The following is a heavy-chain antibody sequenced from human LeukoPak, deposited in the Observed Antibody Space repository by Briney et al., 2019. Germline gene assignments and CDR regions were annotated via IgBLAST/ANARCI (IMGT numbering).Heavy chain of an antibody. CDR2: ISGSGGST. Sequence: GGSLRLSCAASGFTFSSYSMNWVRQAPGKGLEWVSAISGSGGSTYYADSVKGRFTISRDNSKNTLYLQMNSLRAEDTAVYYCAKVQVVPAGHEYYFDYWGQGTLVTVSS. D-gene: IGHD2-2*01. CDR1: GFTFSSYS. V-gene: IGHV3-23*01. CDR3: AKVQVVPAGHEYYFDY. J-gene: IGHJ4*02.